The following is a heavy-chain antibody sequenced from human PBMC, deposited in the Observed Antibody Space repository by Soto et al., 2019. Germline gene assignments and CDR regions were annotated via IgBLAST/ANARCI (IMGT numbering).Heavy chain of an antibody. D-gene: IGHD3-10*01. V-gene: IGHV1-2*02. CDR1: GYTFTGYY. CDR2: INPNSGGT. Sequence: QVQLVQSGAEVKKPGASVKVSCKASGYTFTGYYMHWARQAPGQGLEWMGWINPNSGGTNYAQKFQGRVTMPKDTSISTAYMELSRLRSDDTAVYYRAIPITMVRGDLCYWGQGTLVTVSS. J-gene: IGHJ4*02. CDR3: AIPITMVRGDLCY.